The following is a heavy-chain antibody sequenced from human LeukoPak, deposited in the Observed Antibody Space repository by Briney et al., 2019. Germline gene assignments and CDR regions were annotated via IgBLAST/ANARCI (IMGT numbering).Heavy chain of an antibody. CDR1: GFSFSSHA. D-gene: IGHD3-9*01. CDR2: TSGSGGSS. CDR3: AKGGAYDLLTGSDFDH. J-gene: IGHJ4*02. Sequence: GSLSLSCAASGFSFSSHAMSRVRQAPGKGLEWVSNTSGSGGSSAYADSVKGRFTISSASSKNTLYLQMNSLRAEDTAVHYCAKGGAYDLLTGSDFDHWGQGTLVTVSS. V-gene: IGHV3-23*01.